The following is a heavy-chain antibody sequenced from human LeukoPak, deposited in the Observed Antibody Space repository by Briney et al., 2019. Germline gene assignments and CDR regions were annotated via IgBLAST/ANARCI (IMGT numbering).Heavy chain of an antibody. Sequence: ASVMVSCKASGYTFTTYGINWVRQAPGQGLEWMGWISTYDGGTNYAQKFRDRVTMVRDTSTSTAYLELRSLRSDDTAVYYCARDQPRRGPGNHDYRGQGTLVTVSS. CDR3: ARDQPRRGPGNHDY. D-gene: IGHD1-26*01. V-gene: IGHV1-18*01. CDR1: GYTFTTYG. CDR2: ISTYDGGT. J-gene: IGHJ4*02.